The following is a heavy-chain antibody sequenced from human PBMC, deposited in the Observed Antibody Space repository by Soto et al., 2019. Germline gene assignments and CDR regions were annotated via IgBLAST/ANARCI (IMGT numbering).Heavy chain of an antibody. V-gene: IGHV4-59*01. CDR2: IYYSGST. CDR3: ARDLSRLALRYFDW. D-gene: IGHD3-9*01. CDR1: GDSISTYY. Sequence: QVQLQESGPGLVKPSETLSLTCTVSGDSISTYYWSWVRQPPGKGLEWIGYIYYSGSTNYNPSLKSRVTISLDTSKTQFSLSLRSVPAADTAVYYCARDLSRLALRYFDWWGQGTLVTVSS. J-gene: IGHJ4*02.